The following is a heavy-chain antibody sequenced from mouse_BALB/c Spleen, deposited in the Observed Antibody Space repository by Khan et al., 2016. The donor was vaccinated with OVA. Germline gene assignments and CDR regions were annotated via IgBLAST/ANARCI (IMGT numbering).Heavy chain of an antibody. V-gene: IGHV1-7*01. CDR3: TRDRIDY. Sequence: VQLQQSGAERAKPGASVKMSCKASGYTFTTYWMHWVKQRPGQGLEWIGYINPTSGYTAYNEKFKDRATLSADKSSSTAYMQLSSLTSEDSAVYYCTRDRIDYWGQGTTLTVSS. J-gene: IGHJ2*01. CDR1: GYTFTTYW. CDR2: INPTSGYT.